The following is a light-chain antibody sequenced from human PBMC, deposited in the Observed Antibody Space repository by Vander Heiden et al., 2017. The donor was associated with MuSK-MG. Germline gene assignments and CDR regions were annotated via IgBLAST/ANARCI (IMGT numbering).Light chain of an antibody. CDR2: KAS. CDR1: QSIGSG. CDR3: QQYSTYVA. Sequence: DIQMTQSPSTLSASVGDRVTITYRASQSIGSGLAWYQQKPGKAPKLLIYKASSLESGVPSRFSGSGSGTEFTLTVSSLQPDDFATYYCQQYSTYVAFGPGTKVDIK. J-gene: IGKJ3*01. V-gene: IGKV1-5*03.